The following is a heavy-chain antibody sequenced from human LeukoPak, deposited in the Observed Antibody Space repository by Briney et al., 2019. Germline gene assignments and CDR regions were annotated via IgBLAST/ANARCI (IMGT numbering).Heavy chain of an antibody. J-gene: IGHJ4*02. CDR3: ARASDYGDLLF. CDR1: GGSITSYY. Sequence: SETLSLTCSVSGGSITSYYWSWIRQPPGKGLEWIGYIYYSGSTYYNPSLKSRVTISVDTSKNQFSLKLSSVTAADTAVYYCARASDYGDLLFWGQGTLVTVSS. CDR2: IYYSGST. V-gene: IGHV4-30-4*08. D-gene: IGHD4-17*01.